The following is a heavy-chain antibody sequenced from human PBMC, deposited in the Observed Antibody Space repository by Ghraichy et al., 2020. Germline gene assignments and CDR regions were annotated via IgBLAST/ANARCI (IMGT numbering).Heavy chain of an antibody. CDR1: GFTFSNAW. CDR2: IKSKTDGGTT. V-gene: IGHV3-15*01. Sequence: GGSLRLSCAASGFTFSNAWMSWVRQAPGKGLEWVGRIKSKTDGGTTDYAAPVKGRFTISRDDSKNTLYLQMNSLKTEDTAVYYCTTPLSLGATYYYYYGMDVWGQGTTVTVSS. D-gene: IGHD2/OR15-2a*01. J-gene: IGHJ6*02. CDR3: TTPLSLGATYYYYYGMDV.